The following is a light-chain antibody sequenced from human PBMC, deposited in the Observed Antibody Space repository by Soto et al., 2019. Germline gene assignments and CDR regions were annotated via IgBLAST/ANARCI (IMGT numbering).Light chain of an antibody. J-gene: IGKJ4*01. Sequence: EIVLTQSPGTLSLSPGESATLSCRASQSVSSNYLAWYQRKPGQGPRLLIYGATSRPTGIPDRFSGSGSGTDFTLTISRLETEDFAVYYCQQYGASPPTVDGGTKVDIK. CDR1: QSVSSNY. CDR2: GAT. CDR3: QQYGASPPT. V-gene: IGKV3-20*01.